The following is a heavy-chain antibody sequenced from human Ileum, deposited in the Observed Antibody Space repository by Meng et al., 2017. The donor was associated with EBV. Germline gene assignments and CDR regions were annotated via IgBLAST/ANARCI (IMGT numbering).Heavy chain of an antibody. CDR3: ARDPTGGEDHQRV. CDR1: GGSISSRNW. V-gene: IGHV4-4*02. J-gene: IGHJ4*02. D-gene: IGHD1-14*01. CDR2: IYHSGIT. Sequence: QGLLPESCPGLVKPSGTLSLTCAVSGGSISSRNWWSWVRQPPGKGLEWIGKIYHSGITIYNPSLKSRVTMSVDNSKNQFSLKLNSMTAADTAVYYCARDPTGGEDHQRVWGQGTLVTVSS.